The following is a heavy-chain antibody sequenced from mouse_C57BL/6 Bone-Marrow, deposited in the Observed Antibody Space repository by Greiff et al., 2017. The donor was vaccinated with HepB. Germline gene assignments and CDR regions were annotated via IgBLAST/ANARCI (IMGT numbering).Heavy chain of an antibody. CDR1: GFTFSDYY. V-gene: IGHV5-12*01. J-gene: IGHJ4*01. CDR2: ISNGGGST. Sequence: EVQRVESGGGLVQPGGSLKLSCAASGFTFSDYYMYWVRQTPEKRLEWVAYISNGGGSTYYPDTVKGRFTISRDNAKNTLYLQMSRLKSEDTAMYYCARSYGNYWAMDYWGQGTSVTVSS. CDR3: ARSYGNYWAMDY. D-gene: IGHD2-10*02.